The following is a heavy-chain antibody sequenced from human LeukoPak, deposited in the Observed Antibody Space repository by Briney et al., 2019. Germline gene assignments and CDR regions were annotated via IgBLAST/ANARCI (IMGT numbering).Heavy chain of an antibody. V-gene: IGHV4-59*05. CDR2: MYYSGST. J-gene: IGHJ4*02. CDR3: SYYVWGSYRFY. CDR1: GGSISSFY. D-gene: IGHD3-16*02. Sequence: PSETLSLTCTVSGGSISSFYWRWIRQPPGKGLEWIGSMYYSGSTYYNPSLKSRVTISVDTSKNQFSLKLTSVTAADTAVYYCSYYVWGSYRFYWGQGTLVTVSS.